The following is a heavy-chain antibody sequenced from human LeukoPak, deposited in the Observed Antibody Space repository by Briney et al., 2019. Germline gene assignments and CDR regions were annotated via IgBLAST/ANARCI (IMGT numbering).Heavy chain of an antibody. CDR1: GGSFSGYY. CDR3: ARSNWNDYYFDY. CDR2: INHSGST. V-gene: IGHV4-34*01. J-gene: IGHJ4*02. Sequence: SETLSLTCAVYGGSFSGYYWSWIRQPPGKGLEWIGEINHSGSTNYNPSLKSRVTISVDTSKNQFSLKPSSVTAADTAVYYCARSNWNDYYFDYWGQGTLVTVSS. D-gene: IGHD1-1*01.